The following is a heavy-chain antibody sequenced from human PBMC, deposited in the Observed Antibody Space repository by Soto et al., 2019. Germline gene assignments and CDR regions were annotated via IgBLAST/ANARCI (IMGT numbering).Heavy chain of an antibody. CDR2: INHSGST. CDR1: GGSFSGYY. CDR3: ARGRIQVTHFYYYYYGMDV. V-gene: IGHV4-34*01. D-gene: IGHD4-4*01. J-gene: IGHJ6*02. Sequence: PSESLALTCAFYGGSFSGYYWSWIRQPPGKWLEWIGEINHSGSTNYTPSLKSRVTISVDTSKSQFSLKLSSVSAVDPAVYYCARGRIQVTHFYYYYYGMDVWGQGPPVTVSS.